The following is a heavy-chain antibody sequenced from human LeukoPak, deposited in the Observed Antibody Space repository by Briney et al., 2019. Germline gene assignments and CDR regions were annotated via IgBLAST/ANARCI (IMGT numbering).Heavy chain of an antibody. CDR3: AREIVLMMSDVASPYYMDV. Sequence: SETLSLSCTVSGASVNDYFWSWIRQPPGRGLEWIGHVSSGGTTEYSPSLKGRVTISLDASNNKVSLSLTSSTAADTAGYYCAREIVLMMSDVASPYYMDVWGRGTTVIVAS. CDR1: GASVNDYF. CDR2: VSSGGTT. D-gene: IGHD3-16*01. J-gene: IGHJ6*03. V-gene: IGHV4-59*02.